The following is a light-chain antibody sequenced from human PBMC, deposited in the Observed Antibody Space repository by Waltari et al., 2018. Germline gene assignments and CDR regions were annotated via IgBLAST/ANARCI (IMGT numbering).Light chain of an antibody. CDR1: QSISKA. CDR3: QQSYSTPPLT. J-gene: IGKJ4*01. Sequence: DIQLTQSPSSLSAAVGDRVPVTCRASQSISKALNWYQQKPGRAPKALIFDASSLQSGVPARFTGRGSGTDFTLTISSLQPEDFATYYCQQSYSTPPLTFGGGTKVEIK. CDR2: DAS. V-gene: IGKV1-39*01.